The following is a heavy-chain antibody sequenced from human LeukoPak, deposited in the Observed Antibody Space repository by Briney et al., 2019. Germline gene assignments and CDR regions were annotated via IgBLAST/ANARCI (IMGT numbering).Heavy chain of an antibody. CDR1: GFTFRSYW. D-gene: IGHD1-1*01. J-gene: IGHJ6*02. V-gene: IGHV3-48*01. CDR3: ARERGVHGMDV. CDR2: ISSSSSTI. Sequence: PGGSLSFSGAASGFTFRSYWMHWVRQAPGKGLEWVSYISSSSSTIYYADSVKGRFTISRDNAKNSLYLQMNSLRAEDTAVYYCARERGVHGMDVWGQGTTVTVSS.